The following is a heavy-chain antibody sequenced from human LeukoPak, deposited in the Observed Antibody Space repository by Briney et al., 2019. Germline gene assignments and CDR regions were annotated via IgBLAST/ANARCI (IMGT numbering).Heavy chain of an antibody. V-gene: IGHV3-11*01. Sequence: MSGGSLRLSCAASGFTFSDYYMSWIRQAPWKGLEWVSYISSSGSTIYYADSVKGRFTISRDNAKNSLYLQMNSLRAEDTAVYYCARETRDIVVVVAAPLDVWGKGTTVTVSS. CDR3: ARETRDIVVVVAAPLDV. J-gene: IGHJ6*04. CDR1: GFTFSDYY. CDR2: ISSSGSTI. D-gene: IGHD2-15*01.